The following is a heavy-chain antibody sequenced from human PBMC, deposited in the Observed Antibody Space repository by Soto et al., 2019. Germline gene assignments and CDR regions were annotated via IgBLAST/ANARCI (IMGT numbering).Heavy chain of an antibody. CDR2: IFWNDER. CDR3: TRALREELPIYYFDS. V-gene: IGHV2-26*01. J-gene: IGHJ4*02. CDR1: GFSLSKARMG. Sequence: QVTLKESGPVLVKPTETLTLTCTVSGFSLSKARMGVSWIRQPPGKALEWLAHIFWNDERSYSTSLKNRLTISKDTSKSQVVLTMTNMDPVDTGTYYCTRALREELPIYYFDSRGQGTLVTVSS. D-gene: IGHD1-7*01.